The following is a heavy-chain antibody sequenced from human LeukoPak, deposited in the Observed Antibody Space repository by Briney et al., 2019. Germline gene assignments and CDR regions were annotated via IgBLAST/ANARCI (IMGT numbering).Heavy chain of an antibody. CDR1: GGSFSGYY. Sequence: KPSETLSLTCAVYGGSFSGYYWSWIRQPPGKGLERIGEINHSGSTNYNPSLKSRVTISVDTSKNQFSLKLSSVTAADTAVYYCARWDGKPYCSSTSCYLDYWGQGTLVTVSS. CDR3: ARWDGKPYCSSTSCYLDY. J-gene: IGHJ4*02. V-gene: IGHV4-34*01. CDR2: INHSGST. D-gene: IGHD2-2*01.